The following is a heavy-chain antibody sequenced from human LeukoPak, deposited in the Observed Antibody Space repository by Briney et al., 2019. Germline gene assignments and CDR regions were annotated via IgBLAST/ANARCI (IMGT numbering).Heavy chain of an antibody. D-gene: IGHD3-3*01. Sequence: GASVKVSCKASGFTFNAYNIHWVRQAPGQGLEWMGWINPKSGGANYAQKLQGRVTMTTDTSTSTAYMELRSLRSDDTAVYYCARGEEEWPIRDYWGQGTLVTVSS. CDR3: ARGEEEWPIRDY. J-gene: IGHJ4*02. V-gene: IGHV1-2*02. CDR1: GFTFNAYN. CDR2: INPKSGGA.